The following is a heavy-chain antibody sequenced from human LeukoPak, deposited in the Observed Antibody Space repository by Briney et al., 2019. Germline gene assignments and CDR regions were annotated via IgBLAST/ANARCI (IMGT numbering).Heavy chain of an antibody. Sequence: GGSLRLSCAASGFTFNNYALHWVRQAPGKGLEYVSAISGNGGSTYYANSVKGRFTISRDNSKNTLYLQMGSLRAEDIAVYYCAREAVRYCSSVNCYSDYWGQGTLVTVSS. CDR2: ISGNGGST. CDR1: GFTFNNYA. V-gene: IGHV3-64*01. J-gene: IGHJ4*02. D-gene: IGHD2-2*01. CDR3: AREAVRYCSSVNCYSDY.